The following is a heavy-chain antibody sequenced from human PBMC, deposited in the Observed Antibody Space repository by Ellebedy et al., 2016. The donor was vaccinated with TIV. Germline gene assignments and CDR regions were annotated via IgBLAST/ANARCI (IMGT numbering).Heavy chain of an antibody. J-gene: IGHJ3*02. CDR2: INQDGSQR. Sequence: GESLKISCVASGFSFRSYWMSWVRQAPGKGLEWVANINQDGSQRYYVDSVKGRFTISRDNAQTSLYLQMNSLGADDTATYYCASDGSYGDYRSPTHAFVMWGQGTMVSVSS. CDR3: ASDGSYGDYRSPTHAFVM. D-gene: IGHD4-17*01. CDR1: GFSFRSYW. V-gene: IGHV3-7*01.